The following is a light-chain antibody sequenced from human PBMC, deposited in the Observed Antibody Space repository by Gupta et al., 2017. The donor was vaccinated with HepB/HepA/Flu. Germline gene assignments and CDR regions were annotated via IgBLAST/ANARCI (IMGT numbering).Light chain of an antibody. V-gene: IGLV2-11*01. CDR3: CSYASSYDWV. Sequence: QSALTQPRSVSGSPGQSVTISCTGTSSDVGGYNYVSWYQQHPGKAPKLMMYDVSKRPSGVPDRFSGSKSGNTASLTISGLQAEDEADYYCCSYASSYDWVFGGGTKLTVL. CDR2: DVS. CDR1: SSDVGGYNY. J-gene: IGLJ3*02.